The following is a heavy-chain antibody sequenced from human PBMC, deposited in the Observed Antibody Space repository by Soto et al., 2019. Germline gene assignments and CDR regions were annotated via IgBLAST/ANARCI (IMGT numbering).Heavy chain of an antibody. CDR3: ARTIKAAADDAFDI. CDR1: GGSISSYY. V-gene: IGHV4-59*01. Sequence: PSETLSLTCTVSGGSISSYYWSWIRQPPGKGLEWIGYIYYSGSTNYNPSLKSRVTISVDTSKNQFSLKLSSVTAADTAVYYCARTIKAAADDAFDIWGQGTMVTVSS. J-gene: IGHJ3*02. CDR2: IYYSGST. D-gene: IGHD6-13*01.